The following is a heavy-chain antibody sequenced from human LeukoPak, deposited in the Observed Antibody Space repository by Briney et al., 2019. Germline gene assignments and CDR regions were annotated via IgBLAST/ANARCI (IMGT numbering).Heavy chain of an antibody. D-gene: IGHD2-21*01. CDR3: ARALYSLGPFDY. CDR1: GFPVSSNY. V-gene: IGHV3-53*01. CDR2: IYSGGST. Sequence: PGGSLRLSCAASGFPVSSNYMSWVRQAPGKGLEWVSVIYSGGSTYYADSVKGRFTISRDNSKNTLYLQTNSLRAEDTAVYYCARALYSLGPFDYWGQGTLVTVSS. J-gene: IGHJ4*02.